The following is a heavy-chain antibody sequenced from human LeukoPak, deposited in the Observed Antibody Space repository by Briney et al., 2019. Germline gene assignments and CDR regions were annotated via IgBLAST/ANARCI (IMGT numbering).Heavy chain of an antibody. CDR3: ARDLTYYDILTGYYYYMDV. V-gene: IGHV4-4*07. CDR2: IYTSGST. J-gene: IGHJ6*03. CDR1: GGSISSYY. Sequence: SETLSLTCTVSGGSISSYYWSWIRQPAGKGLEWIGRIYTSGSTNYNPSLKSRVTMSVDTSKNQFSLKLSSVTAADTAVYYCARDLTYYDILTGYYYYMDVWGKGTTVTVSS. D-gene: IGHD3-9*01.